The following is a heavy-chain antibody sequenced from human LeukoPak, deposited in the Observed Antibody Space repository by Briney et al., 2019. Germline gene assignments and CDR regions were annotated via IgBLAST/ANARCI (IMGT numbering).Heavy chain of an antibody. J-gene: IGHJ4*02. D-gene: IGHD1-7*01. CDR3: AKDRAGTPWAD. V-gene: IGHV3-23*03. CDR2: VNPGGTLT. Sequence: PGGSLRLSCAASGFTSTTYSMAWVRQAPGKGLEWVSTVNPGGTLTYYTDSVKGRFTISRDNSRNTVFLQMNSLRVEDTAIYYCAKDRAGTPWADWGQGTLVTVSS. CDR1: GFTSTTYS.